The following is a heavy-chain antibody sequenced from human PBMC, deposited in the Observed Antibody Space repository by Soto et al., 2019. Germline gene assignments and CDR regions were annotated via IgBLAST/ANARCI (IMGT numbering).Heavy chain of an antibody. CDR2: INHSGST. CDR3: ARVTKLGIERVPPLDAFDI. D-gene: IGHD7-27*01. J-gene: IGHJ3*02. Sequence: SETLSLTCAVYGGSFSGYYWSWIRQPPGKGLEWIGEINHSGSTNYNPSLKSRVTISGETSKNQFSLKLSSVTAADTAVYYCARVTKLGIERVPPLDAFDIWGQGTMVTVSS. CDR1: GGSFSGYY. V-gene: IGHV4-34*01.